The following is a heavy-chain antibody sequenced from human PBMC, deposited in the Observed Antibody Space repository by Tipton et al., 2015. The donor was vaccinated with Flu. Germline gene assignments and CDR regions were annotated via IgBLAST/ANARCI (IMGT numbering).Heavy chain of an antibody. CDR2: IYTSGST. Sequence: TLSLTCTVSGGSISSYYWSWIRQPAGKGLEWIGRIYTSGSTNYNPSLKSRVTMSVDTSKNQFSLKLSSVTAADTAVYYCARAEGPAAIPVGWFDPWGQGTLVTVSS. CDR3: ARAEGPAAIPVGWFDP. J-gene: IGHJ5*02. V-gene: IGHV4-4*07. CDR1: GGSISSYY. D-gene: IGHD2-2*02.